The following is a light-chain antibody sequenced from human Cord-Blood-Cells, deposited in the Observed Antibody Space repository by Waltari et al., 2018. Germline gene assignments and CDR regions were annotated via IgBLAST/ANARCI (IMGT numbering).Light chain of an antibody. J-gene: IGLJ3*02. CDR2: LNSDGSH. Sequence: QLVLTHSPSASASLGASVKLTCTLSSGHSTYAIPWHPQQPEKGPRYLMKLNSDGSHSKGDGIPDRFSGSSSGAERYLTISSLQSEDEADYYCQTWGTGIQVFGGGTKLTVL. CDR1: SGHSTYA. V-gene: IGLV4-69*01. CDR3: QTWGTGIQV.